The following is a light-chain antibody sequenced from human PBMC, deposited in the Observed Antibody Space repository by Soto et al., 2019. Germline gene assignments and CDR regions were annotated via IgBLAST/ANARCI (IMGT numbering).Light chain of an antibody. CDR1: SSDVGSYNL. Sequence: QSVLTQPASGSGSPGQSSSISCTGTSSDVGSYNLVSWYQQHPGKAPKLMIYEGSKRPSGVSNRFSGSKSGNTASLTISGLQAEDEADYYCCSYAGSSTPYVFGTGTKVTVV. CDR3: CSYAGSSTPYV. CDR2: EGS. V-gene: IGLV2-23*01. J-gene: IGLJ1*01.